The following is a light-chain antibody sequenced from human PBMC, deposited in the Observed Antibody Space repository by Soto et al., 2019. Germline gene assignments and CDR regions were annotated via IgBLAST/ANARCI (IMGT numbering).Light chain of an antibody. CDR1: QTISSW. CDR2: AAS. J-gene: IGKJ5*01. Sequence: IQMTQSPSTLSGSVGDRVTITCRASQTISSWLAWYQQKPGKAPKLLIYAASSLQTGVPLRFSGSGSGTDFILTISSLQPEDVATYYCQQLDRFPLTFGQGTRLEIK. V-gene: IGKV1-12*01. CDR3: QQLDRFPLT.